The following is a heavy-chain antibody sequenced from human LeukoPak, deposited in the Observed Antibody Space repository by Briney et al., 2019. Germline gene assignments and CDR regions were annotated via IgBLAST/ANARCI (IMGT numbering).Heavy chain of an antibody. J-gene: IGHJ4*02. CDR1: GYTLTELS. CDR2: FDPEDGET. Sequence: ASVKVSCKVSGYTLTELSMHWVRQAPGKGLEWMGGFDPEDGETIYAQKFQGRVTMTEDTSTDTAYMEMSSMRSDDTAVYYCATPWYDSSGYYYGSWGQGTLVTVSS. CDR3: ATPWYDSSGYYYGS. D-gene: IGHD3-22*01. V-gene: IGHV1-24*01.